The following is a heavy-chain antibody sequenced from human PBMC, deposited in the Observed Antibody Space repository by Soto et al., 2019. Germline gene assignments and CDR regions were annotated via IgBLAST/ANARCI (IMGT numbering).Heavy chain of an antibody. CDR3: ARALDYGDKYYFDY. CDR2: IYYSGAT. D-gene: IGHD4-17*01. Sequence: SETLSLTCTVSGGSISSSSYYWGWIRQPPGKGLEWIGSIYYSGATYYNPSLKSRVTISLDTSKSQFSLKLSLVAAADTAVYYCARALDYGDKYYFDYWGQGTLVTVSS. J-gene: IGHJ4*02. V-gene: IGHV4-39*07. CDR1: GGSISSSSYY.